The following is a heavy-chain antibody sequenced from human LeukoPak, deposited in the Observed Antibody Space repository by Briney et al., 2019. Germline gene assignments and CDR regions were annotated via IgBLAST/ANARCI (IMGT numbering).Heavy chain of an antibody. V-gene: IGHV3-66*01. Sequence: GGSLRLSCAASGFTVSSNYMSWVREAPGKGLEWVSVLYSGGKTYYADSVKGRFIISRDNSNNTLYFQMNSLRAEDTAVYYCARVSPSDAFDVWGQGTMVTVSS. J-gene: IGHJ3*01. CDR2: LYSGGKT. CDR1: GFTVSSNY. CDR3: ARVSPSDAFDV.